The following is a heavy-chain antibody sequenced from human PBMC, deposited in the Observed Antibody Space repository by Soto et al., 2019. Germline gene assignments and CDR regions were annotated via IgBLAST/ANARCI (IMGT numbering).Heavy chain of an antibody. Sequence: ASVKVSCKASGYSFTTYALHWVRQAPGQRLEWMAWISAYNGNTNYAQKLQGRVTMTTDTSTSTAYMELRSLRSDDTAVYYCARDLGLELPYYYGMDVWGQGTTVTVSS. CDR2: ISAYNGNT. V-gene: IGHV1-18*01. CDR1: GYSFTTYA. D-gene: IGHD1-7*01. CDR3: ARDLGLELPYYYGMDV. J-gene: IGHJ6*02.